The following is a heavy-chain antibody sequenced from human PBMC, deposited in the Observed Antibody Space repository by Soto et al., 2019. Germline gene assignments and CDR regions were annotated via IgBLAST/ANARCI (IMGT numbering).Heavy chain of an antibody. CDR3: AKGPAIVLEPAAMNYYYGMDV. CDR2: ISYDGSNK. D-gene: IGHD2-2*01. V-gene: IGHV3-30*18. Sequence: QVQLVESGGGVVQPGRSLRLSCAASGFTFSSYGMHWVRQAPGKGLEWVAVISYDGSNKYYADSVKGRFTISRDNSKNTLYLQMNSLRAEDTAVYYCAKGPAIVLEPAAMNYYYGMDVWGQGTTVTVSS. CDR1: GFTFSSYG. J-gene: IGHJ6*02.